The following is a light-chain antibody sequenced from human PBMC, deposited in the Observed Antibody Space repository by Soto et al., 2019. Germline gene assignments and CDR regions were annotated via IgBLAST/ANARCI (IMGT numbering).Light chain of an antibody. J-gene: IGKJ2*01. Sequence: ETMMTQSPDTLSVSLGERATLSCRASQSLRSSLAWYQQKPGQAPRLLIYDASTRATGIPARFSGSGSGTDFTLTISRLEPEDFAVYYCQQYGTSPYTFGQGTKVDIK. CDR2: DAS. CDR3: QQYGTSPYT. V-gene: IGKV3-20*01. CDR1: QSLRSS.